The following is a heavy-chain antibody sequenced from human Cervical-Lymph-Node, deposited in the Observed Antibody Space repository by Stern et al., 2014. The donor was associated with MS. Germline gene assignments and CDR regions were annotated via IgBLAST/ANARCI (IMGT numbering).Heavy chain of an antibody. CDR2: ISSSSSYI. D-gene: IGHD3-3*01. V-gene: IGHV3-21*01. J-gene: IGHJ4*02. CDR3: ARDWVGYYSD. Sequence: EMQLVESGGGLVKPGGSLRLSCAASGFTFSSYSMTWVRQAPGQGLEWVSSISSSSSYIYYADSVKGRFTISRDNAKNSLYLQMNSLRAEDTAVYYCARDWVGYYSDWGQGTLVTVSS. CDR1: GFTFSSYS.